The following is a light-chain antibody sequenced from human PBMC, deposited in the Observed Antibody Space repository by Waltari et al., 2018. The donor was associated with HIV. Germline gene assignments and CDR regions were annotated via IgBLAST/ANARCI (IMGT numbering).Light chain of an antibody. CDR2: SNN. V-gene: IGLV1-44*01. Sequence: QSVLTQPPSASGTPGQRVSISCSGSSSNIGSNIVNWYQQLPGTAPKLLIYSNNQRPSGVPARFSGSKSGTSASLAISGLHSEDEADYYCAAWDDSLNAWVFGGGTKLTVL. CDR1: SSNIGSNI. CDR3: AAWDDSLNAWV. J-gene: IGLJ3*02.